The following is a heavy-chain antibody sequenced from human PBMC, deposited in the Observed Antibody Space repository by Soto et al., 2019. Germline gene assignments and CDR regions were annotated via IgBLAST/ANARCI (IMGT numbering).Heavy chain of an antibody. CDR2: ISYDGGLQ. V-gene: IGHV3-30*03. J-gene: IGHJ4*02. Sequence: ESGGGVVQPGRSLRLSCAASGFTFTSYGMHWVRQAPGTSLEWVAVISYDGGLQHYADSVKRRFTISRDKSKNMMLLQMNSLRAEDTAVYCCVSDWGYGPASVSYSWGQGTLVSVSS. D-gene: IGHD3-16*01. CDR3: VSDWGYGPASVSYS. CDR1: GFTFTSYG.